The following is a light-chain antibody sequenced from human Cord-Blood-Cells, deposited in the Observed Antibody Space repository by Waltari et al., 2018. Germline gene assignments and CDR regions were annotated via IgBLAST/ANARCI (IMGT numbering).Light chain of an antibody. CDR3: QQSYSTPYT. Sequence: DIQMTQSPSSVSASEGHRLPITCRASQSISSYLNWYQQKPGKAPKLLIYAASSLQSGVPSRFSGSGSGTDFTLTISSLQPEDFATYYCQQSYSTPYTFGQGTKLEIK. V-gene: IGKV1-39*01. J-gene: IGKJ2*01. CDR2: AAS. CDR1: QSISSY.